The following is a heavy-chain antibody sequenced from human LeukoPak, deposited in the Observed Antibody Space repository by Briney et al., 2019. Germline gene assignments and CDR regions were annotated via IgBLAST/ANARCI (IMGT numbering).Heavy chain of an antibody. D-gene: IGHD6-19*01. CDR3: ASEGAGYSSGWFDY. J-gene: IGHJ5*01. CDR1: GGSISSSSYY. Sequence: SETLSLTCTVSGGSISSSSYYWGWIRQPPGKGLEWIGSIYYSGSTYYNPSLKSRVTISVDTSKNQFSLKLSSVTAADTAVYYCASEGAGYSSGWFDYWGQGTLVTVSS. CDR2: IYYSGST. V-gene: IGHV4-39*07.